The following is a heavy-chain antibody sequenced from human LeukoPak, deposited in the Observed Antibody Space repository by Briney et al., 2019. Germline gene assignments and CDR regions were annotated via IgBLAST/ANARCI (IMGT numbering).Heavy chain of an antibody. Sequence: GGSLRLSCAASGFTVSSNYMSWVRQAPGKGLEWVAVISYDGSNKYYADSVKGRFTMSRDNAKNSLYLQMNSLRPEDTAFYYCAKGGGGIVAYNWFDSWGQGTLVTVAS. V-gene: IGHV3-30*18. CDR1: GFTVSSNY. CDR2: ISYDGSNK. CDR3: AKGGGGIVAYNWFDS. J-gene: IGHJ5*01. D-gene: IGHD1-26*01.